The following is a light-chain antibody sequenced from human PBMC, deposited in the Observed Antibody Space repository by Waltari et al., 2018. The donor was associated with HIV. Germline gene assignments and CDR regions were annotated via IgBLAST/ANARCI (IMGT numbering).Light chain of an antibody. CDR2: DNN. CDR1: SSTLGNNY. Sequence: SVLTQPPSVSAAPGQKVTISCPGSSSTLGNNYVFWYQQLPGTAPKLLIYDNNRRPSGIPDRFSGSKSGTSATLGITGLQTGDEADYYCGTWDSSLSVVVFGTGTKVTVL. V-gene: IGLV1-51*01. J-gene: IGLJ1*01. CDR3: GTWDSSLSVVV.